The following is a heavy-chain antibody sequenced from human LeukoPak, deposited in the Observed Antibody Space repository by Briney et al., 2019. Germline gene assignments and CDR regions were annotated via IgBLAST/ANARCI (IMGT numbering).Heavy chain of an antibody. CDR1: GGSITSYY. Sequence: SETLSLTCTVSGGSITSYYWSSIRQPPVQGLECIGYIYYSGSTNYSPSLKMRGTISVDRSKNQFSLKLSSVNAADTAGYYCARDTVTMVRGVITPHNWFDPWGQGTLVTVSS. V-gene: IGHV4-59*01. J-gene: IGHJ5*02. D-gene: IGHD3-10*01. CDR3: ARDTVTMVRGVITPHNWFDP. CDR2: IYYSGST.